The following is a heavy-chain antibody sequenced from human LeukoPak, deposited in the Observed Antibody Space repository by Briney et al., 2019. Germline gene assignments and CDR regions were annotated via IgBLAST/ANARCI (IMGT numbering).Heavy chain of an antibody. CDR3: AREGYGSGSLYYGMDV. Sequence: PGGSLRLSCAASGFTFSSYEMNRVRQAPGKGLEWVSYISSSGSTIYYADSVKGRFTISRDNAKNSLYLQMNSLRAEDTAVYYCAREGYGSGSLYYGMDVWGQGTTVTVSS. V-gene: IGHV3-48*03. D-gene: IGHD3-10*01. CDR1: GFTFSSYE. CDR2: ISSSGSTI. J-gene: IGHJ6*02.